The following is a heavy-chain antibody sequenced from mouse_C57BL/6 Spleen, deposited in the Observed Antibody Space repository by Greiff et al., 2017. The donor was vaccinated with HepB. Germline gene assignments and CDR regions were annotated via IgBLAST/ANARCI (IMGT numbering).Heavy chain of an antibody. V-gene: IGHV5-4*01. J-gene: IGHJ4*01. CDR3: AREGGKMPMDY. CDR2: ISDGGSYT. Sequence: VQLKESGGGLVKPGGSLKLSCAASGFTFSSYAMSWVRQTPEKRLEWVATISDGGSYTYYPDNVKGRFTISRDNAKNNLYLQMSHLKSEDTAMYYCAREGGKMPMDYWGQGTSVTVSS. D-gene: IGHD2-1*01. CDR1: GFTFSSYA.